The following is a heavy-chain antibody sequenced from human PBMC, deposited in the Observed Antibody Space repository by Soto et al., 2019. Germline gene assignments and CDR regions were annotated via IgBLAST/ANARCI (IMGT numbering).Heavy chain of an antibody. CDR2: IYSGGST. D-gene: IGHD1-26*01. CDR3: ARDGDSGSYPSDAFDI. CDR1: GFTVSSNY. V-gene: IGHV3-66*01. J-gene: IGHJ3*02. Sequence: EVQLVESGGGLVQPGGSLRLSCAASGFTVSSNYMSWVRQAPGKGLEWVSVIYSGGSTYYADSVKGRFTISRDNSKNTMYLQMNSLRAEDTAVYYCARDGDSGSYPSDAFDIWGQGTMVTVSS.